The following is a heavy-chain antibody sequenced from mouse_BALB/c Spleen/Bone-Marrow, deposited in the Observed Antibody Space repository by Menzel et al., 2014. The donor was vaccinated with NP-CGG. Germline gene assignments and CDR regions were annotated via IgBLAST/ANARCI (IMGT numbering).Heavy chain of an antibody. CDR3: ARHHRYAYYFDY. CDR1: GYTFTSSW. V-gene: IGHV1S130*01. Sequence: VQLQQSGSVLVGPGASVKLSCKASGYTFTSSWMHWAKQRPGQGLEWIGEIHPNSGNTNYNEKFKGKATLTVDTSSSTAHVDLSSLTSEDSADYYCARHHRYAYYFDYWGQGTTLTVSS. CDR2: IHPNSGNT. J-gene: IGHJ2*01. D-gene: IGHD2-14*01.